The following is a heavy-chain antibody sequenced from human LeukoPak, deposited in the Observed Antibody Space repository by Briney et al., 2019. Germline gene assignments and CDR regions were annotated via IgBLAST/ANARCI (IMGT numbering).Heavy chain of an antibody. CDR2: IYYSGST. J-gene: IGHJ4*02. D-gene: IGHD3-3*02. CDR1: GGSISSGDYY. CDR3: ARGLSIFGVERKGGLGY. V-gene: IGHV4-30-4*01. Sequence: PSETLSLTCTVSGGSISSGDYYWSWIRQPPGKGLEWIGYIYYSGSTYYNPSLKSRVTISVDTSKNQFSLKLSSVTAADTAVYYCARGLSIFGVERKGGLGYWGQGTLVTVSS.